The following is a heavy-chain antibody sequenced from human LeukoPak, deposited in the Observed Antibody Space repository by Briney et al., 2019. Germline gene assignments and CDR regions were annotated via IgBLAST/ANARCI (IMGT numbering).Heavy chain of an antibody. CDR3: AIGAVQLWDYFDY. J-gene: IGHJ4*02. D-gene: IGHD5-18*01. CDR1: GGTFSSYA. V-gene: IGHV1-69*04. Sequence: ASVKVSCKASGGTFSSYAISWVRQAPGQGLEWMGRIIPILGIANYTQKFQGRVTITADKSTSTAYMELSSLRSEDTAVYYCAIGAVQLWDYFDYWGQGTLVTVSS. CDR2: IIPILGIA.